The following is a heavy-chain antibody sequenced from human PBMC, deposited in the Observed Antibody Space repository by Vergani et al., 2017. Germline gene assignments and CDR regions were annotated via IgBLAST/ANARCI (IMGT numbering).Heavy chain of an antibody. D-gene: IGHD3-3*01. V-gene: IGHV5-51*03. Sequence: EVQLVQSGAEVKKPGESLKISCQGSGYSITNYWIAWVRQRPGKGLEWMGIIYAGDSDVRYSPSFQGQVTMSVDKSLSTAYLQSSSLKASDTATYYCAKTHDFSSLYSSYNWFDPWGQGTLVTVSS. CDR3: AKTHDFSSLYSSYNWFDP. J-gene: IGHJ5*02. CDR1: GYSITNYW. CDR2: IYAGDSDV.